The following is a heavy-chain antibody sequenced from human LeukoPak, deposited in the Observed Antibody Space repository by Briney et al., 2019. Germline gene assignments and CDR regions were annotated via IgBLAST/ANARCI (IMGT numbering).Heavy chain of an antibody. V-gene: IGHV3-23*01. CDR3: AKWPEGAMDYFDY. J-gene: IGHJ4*02. D-gene: IGHD3-16*01. CDR2: ISGDGTRT. CDR1: GFSSSSYA. Sequence: GGSLRLSCAASGFSSSSYAMTWARQAPVKGLEWVSAISGDGTRTYYADSVKGRFTISRDSSKDTLYLEMSSLRVEDTAIYYCAKWPEGAMDYFDYWGQGTLVAVSS.